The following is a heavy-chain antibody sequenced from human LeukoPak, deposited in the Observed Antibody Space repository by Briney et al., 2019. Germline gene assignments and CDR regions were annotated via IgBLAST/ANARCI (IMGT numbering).Heavy chain of an antibody. Sequence: PGGSLRLSCAASGFTFSSYWMHWVRQAPGKGLVWVSRIDGDGSSTSYADSVKGRFTISRDNAKNSLYLQMNSLRAEDTAVYYCAREQYYYDSSGCVDYWGQGTLVTVSS. V-gene: IGHV3-74*01. CDR1: GFTFSSYW. CDR3: AREQYYYDSSGCVDY. J-gene: IGHJ4*02. CDR2: IDGDGSST. D-gene: IGHD3-22*01.